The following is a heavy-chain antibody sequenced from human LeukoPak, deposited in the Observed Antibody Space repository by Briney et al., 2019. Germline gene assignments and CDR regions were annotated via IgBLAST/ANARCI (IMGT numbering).Heavy chain of an antibody. CDR1: GFTFSDHY. D-gene: IGHD4-17*01. V-gene: IGHV3-72*01. CDR2: TRNKANSYTT. CDR3: ARDSEVTTGYYYYMDV. Sequence: PGGSLRLSCAASGFTFSDHYMDWVRQAPGKGLEWVGRTRNKANSYTTEYAASVKGRFTISRDDSKNSLYLQMNSLKTEDTAVYYCARDSEVTTGYYYYMDVWGKGTTVTISS. J-gene: IGHJ6*03.